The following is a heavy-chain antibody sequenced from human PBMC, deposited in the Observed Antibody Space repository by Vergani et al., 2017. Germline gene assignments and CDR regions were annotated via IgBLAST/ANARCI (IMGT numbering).Heavy chain of an antibody. D-gene: IGHD3-3*01. CDR3: AKVGEIVGVVGYGMDV. Sequence: QVQLVESGGGVVQPGRSLRLSCAASGFTFSSYGMHWVRQAPGKGLEWVAVIWYDGSNKYYADSVKGRFTISRDNSKNTLYLQMNSLRAEDTAVYYCAKVGEIVGVVGYGMDVWGQGTTVTVSS. V-gene: IGHV3-33*06. J-gene: IGHJ6*02. CDR1: GFTFSSYG. CDR2: IWYDGSNK.